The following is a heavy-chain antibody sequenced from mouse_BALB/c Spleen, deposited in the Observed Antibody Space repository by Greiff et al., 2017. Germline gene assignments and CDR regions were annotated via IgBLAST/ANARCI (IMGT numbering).Heavy chain of an antibody. D-gene: IGHD2-4*01. V-gene: IGHV5-6*01. CDR1: GFTFSSYG. CDR3: ARPLYDYDSWFAY. J-gene: IGHJ3*01. Sequence: EVQVVESGGDLVKPGGSLKLSCAASGFTFSSYGMSWVRQTPDKRLEWVATISSGGSYTYYPDSVKGRFTISRDNAKNTLYLQMSSLKSEDTAMYYCARPLYDYDSWFAYWGQGTLVTVSA. CDR2: ISSGGSYT.